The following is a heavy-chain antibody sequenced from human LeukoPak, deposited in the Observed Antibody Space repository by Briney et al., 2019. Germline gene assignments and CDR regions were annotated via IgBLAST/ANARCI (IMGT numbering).Heavy chain of an antibody. CDR1: GFTFSNYG. CDR3: AKIRLDYVWGSYRFSPSNFDY. CDR2: VRYDGSNE. Sequence: GGSLRLSCAASGFTFSNYGMHWVRQAPGKGLEWVAFVRYDGSNEYYADSVKGRFTISRDNSKNTLYLQMNSLRAEDTAVYHCAKIRLDYVWGSYRFSPSNFDYWGQGTLVTVSS. V-gene: IGHV3-30*02. D-gene: IGHD3-16*02. J-gene: IGHJ4*02.